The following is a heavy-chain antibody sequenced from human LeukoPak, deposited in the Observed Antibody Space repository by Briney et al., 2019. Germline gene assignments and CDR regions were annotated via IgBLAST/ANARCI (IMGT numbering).Heavy chain of an antibody. Sequence: GGSLRLSCVASGISFSTYGMHWVRQAPGKGLEWVAVIWYDGSKAYYADSVTGRFTISRDNPNNRVYLQMNSLRDEDTAVYYCAKHYCGGDCYTPPLGFNYWGQGTLVTVSS. CDR3: AKHYCGGDCYTPPLGFNY. CDR1: GISFSTYG. D-gene: IGHD2-21*02. CDR2: IWYDGSKA. J-gene: IGHJ4*02. V-gene: IGHV3-33*06.